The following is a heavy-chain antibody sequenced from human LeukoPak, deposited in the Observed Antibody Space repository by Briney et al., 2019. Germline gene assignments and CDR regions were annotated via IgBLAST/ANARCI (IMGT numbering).Heavy chain of an antibody. CDR1: GFKFSTYW. CDR2: IKKDGSEK. V-gene: IGHV3-7*01. CDR3: ARGHYGMDV. J-gene: IGHJ6*02. Sequence: GGSLRLSCAASGFKFSTYWMTWVRQAPGKGLEWVASIKKDGSEKYHVDSVKGRFTISRDNAKNSLYLQMNSLRVEDTAFYYCARGHYGMDVWGQGTMAIVSS.